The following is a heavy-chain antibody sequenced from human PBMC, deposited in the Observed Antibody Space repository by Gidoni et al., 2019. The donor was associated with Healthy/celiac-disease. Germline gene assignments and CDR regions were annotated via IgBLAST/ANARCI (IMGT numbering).Heavy chain of an antibody. Sequence: EVQLVESGGGLVQPGRSLRLSCAASGFTFADYAMHWVRQAPGKGLELVSGISWNSGSIGYADSVKGRFTISRDNAKNSLYLQMNSLRAEDTALYYCAKDATYGSSGYTFYLDYWGQGTLVTVSS. CDR1: GFTFADYA. V-gene: IGHV3-9*01. J-gene: IGHJ4*02. CDR2: ISWNSGSI. D-gene: IGHD3-22*01. CDR3: AKDATYGSSGYTFYLDY.